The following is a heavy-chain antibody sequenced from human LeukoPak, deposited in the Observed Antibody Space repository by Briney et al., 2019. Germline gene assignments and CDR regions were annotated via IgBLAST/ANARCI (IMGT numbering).Heavy chain of an antibody. D-gene: IGHD3-22*01. J-gene: IGHJ4*02. Sequence: GGSLRLSCAASGFTFSSYAMSWVRQAPGKGLEWVAVISYDGSNKYYADSVKGRFTISRDNSKNTLYLQMNSLRAEDTAVYYCAKDLDSSGSHYWGQGTLVTVSS. CDR2: ISYDGSNK. CDR1: GFTFSSYA. CDR3: AKDLDSSGSHY. V-gene: IGHV3-30*18.